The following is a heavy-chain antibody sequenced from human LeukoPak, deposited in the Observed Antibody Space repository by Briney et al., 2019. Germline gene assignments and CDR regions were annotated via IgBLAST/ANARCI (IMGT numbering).Heavy chain of an antibody. V-gene: IGHV4-30-4*01. J-gene: IGHJ6*02. CDR2: IYYSGST. CDR3: ARSRRVVVPAAMSRNYYYYGMDV. CDR1: GGSISSGDYY. D-gene: IGHD2-2*01. Sequence: PSQTLSLTCTVSGGSISSGDYYWSWIRQPPGKGLEWIGYIYYSGSTYYNPSLKSRVTISVDTSKNQFSLKLSSVTAADTAVYYCARSRRVVVPAAMSRNYYYYGMDVWGQGTTVTVSS.